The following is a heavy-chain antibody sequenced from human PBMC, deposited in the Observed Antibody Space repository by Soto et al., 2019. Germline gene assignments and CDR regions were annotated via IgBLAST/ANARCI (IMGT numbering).Heavy chain of an antibody. V-gene: IGHV3-30*04. D-gene: IGHD2-15*01. J-gene: IGHJ4*02. Sequence: EQLVESGGDVVQPGTSLRLSCVGSGFAFSSNVLHWVRQAPGRGLEWLAVMSPGGSETYYPNSVMGRFSISRDNSDNTLYLEMNNVRPEDTAVYYCALDKLRDAPDYFDQWGQGTLVTVSS. CDR1: GFAFSSNV. CDR3: ALDKLRDAPDYFDQ. CDR2: MSPGGSET.